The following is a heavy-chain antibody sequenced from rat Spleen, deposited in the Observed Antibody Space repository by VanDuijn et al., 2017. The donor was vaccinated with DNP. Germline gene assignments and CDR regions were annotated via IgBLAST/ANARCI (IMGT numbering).Heavy chain of an antibody. CDR3: ARHVIIMVINTFFDF. D-gene: IGHD1-12*03. CDR2: ISPRGIST. Sequence: EVQLVESGGDLVQAGTSLKLSCASSGFTFSDYDMAWVRQAPAKGLEWVASISPRGISTSYRDSVKGRFTVARDNAKSTLYLQMDSLRSEDTATYFCARHVIIMVINTFFDFWGQGVMVTVSS. J-gene: IGHJ2*01. V-gene: IGHV5-25*01. CDR1: GFTFSDYD.